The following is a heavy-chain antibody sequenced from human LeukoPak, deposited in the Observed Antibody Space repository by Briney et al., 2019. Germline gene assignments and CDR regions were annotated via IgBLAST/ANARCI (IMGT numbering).Heavy chain of an antibody. CDR1: GFTFSTYS. CDR2: ISYDGNTK. CDR3: AKAVGRISWSFDY. V-gene: IGHV3-30*18. Sequence: PGGSLRLSCAASGFTFSTYSMNWVRQAPGKGLEWVAVISYDGNTKYYADSVKGRFTISRDNSESTLYLQMDSLRGDDAAVYYCAKAVGRISWSFDYWGQGALVTVSS. J-gene: IGHJ4*02. D-gene: IGHD6-13*01.